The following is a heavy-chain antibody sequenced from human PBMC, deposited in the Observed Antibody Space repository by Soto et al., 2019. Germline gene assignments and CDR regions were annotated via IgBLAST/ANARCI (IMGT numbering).Heavy chain of an antibody. J-gene: IGHJ6*02. Sequence: GLPRLSCAASGFTFSSYVMSWVRQALGEWLEWVSAVSVRGSNTYSADSVKGRFTISRHNSKNTLYQQTNRLRAEDTAVYYCARYYYGSGSYLPSYYGMDVWGQGTTVTVSS. CDR3: ARYYYGSGSYLPSYYGMDV. CDR1: GFTFSSYV. D-gene: IGHD3-10*01. V-gene: IGHV3-23*01. CDR2: VSVRGSNT.